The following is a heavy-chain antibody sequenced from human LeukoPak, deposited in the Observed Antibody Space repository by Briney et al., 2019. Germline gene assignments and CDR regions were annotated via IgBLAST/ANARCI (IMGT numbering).Heavy chain of an antibody. D-gene: IGHD5-18*01. CDR2: TSGST. Sequence: SETLSLTCTVSGGSISSYYWSWIRQPPGKGLEWIGYTSGSTNYNPSLKSRVTISVDTSENQFSLKLRSVTAADTAVYYCARSGRGYSYGPMYYFDYWGQGTLVTVSS. J-gene: IGHJ4*02. CDR1: GGSISSYY. CDR3: ARSGRGYSYGPMYYFDY. V-gene: IGHV4-4*09.